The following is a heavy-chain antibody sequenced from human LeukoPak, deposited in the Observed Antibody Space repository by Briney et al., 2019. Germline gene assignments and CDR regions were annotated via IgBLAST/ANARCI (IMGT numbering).Heavy chain of an antibody. CDR3: ARAGNTRFDY. V-gene: IGHV3-23*01. CDR2: ISGSDGST. CDR1: GFTFSSYA. J-gene: IGHJ4*02. Sequence: VGSLRLSCAAPGFTFSSYAMSWVRQAPGKGVEWVSSISGSDGSTYYADSVKGRFTISRDNSKNTLYLQMNSLRAEDTAVYYCARAGNTRFDYWGQGTLVTVSS. D-gene: IGHD2/OR15-2a*01.